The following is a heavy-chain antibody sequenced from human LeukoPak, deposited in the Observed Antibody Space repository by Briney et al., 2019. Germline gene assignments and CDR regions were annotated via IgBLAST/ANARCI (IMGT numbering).Heavy chain of an antibody. CDR2: IIPIFGTA. CDR1: GGTFSSSA. Sequence: ASVKVSCKASGGTFSSSAISWVRQAPGQGLEWMGGIIPIFGTANYAQKFQGRVTITADKSTSTAYMELSSLRSEDTALYYCARGFEGSGNWFDPWSQGTLVTVSS. V-gene: IGHV1-69*06. CDR3: ARGFEGSGNWFDP. D-gene: IGHD6-25*01. J-gene: IGHJ5*02.